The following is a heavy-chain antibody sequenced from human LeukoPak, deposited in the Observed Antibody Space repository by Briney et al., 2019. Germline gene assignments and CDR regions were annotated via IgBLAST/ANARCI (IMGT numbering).Heavy chain of an antibody. Sequence: PGGSLRLSCAASGFTFSSYAMSWVRQAPGKGLEWVSAISGSGGSTYYADSVKGRFTISRDNAKNSLYLQMNSLRAEDTAVYYCSVAGTSDGMDVWGQGTTVTVSS. D-gene: IGHD6-19*01. V-gene: IGHV3-23*01. CDR3: SVAGTSDGMDV. CDR1: GFTFSSYA. CDR2: ISGSGGST. J-gene: IGHJ6*02.